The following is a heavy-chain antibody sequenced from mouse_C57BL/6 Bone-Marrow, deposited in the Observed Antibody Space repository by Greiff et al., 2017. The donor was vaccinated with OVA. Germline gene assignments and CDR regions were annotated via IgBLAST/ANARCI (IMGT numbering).Heavy chain of an antibody. CDR1: GYAFSSSW. Sequence: VKLQESGPELVKPGASVQISCKASGYAFSSSWMNWVKQRPGKGLEWIGRIYPGDGDTNYNGKFKGKATLTADKSSSTAYMQLSSLTSEDSAVYFCARGYYGSPFAYWGQGTLVTVSA. CDR3: ARGYYGSPFAY. J-gene: IGHJ3*01. V-gene: IGHV1-82*01. CDR2: IYPGDGDT. D-gene: IGHD1-1*01.